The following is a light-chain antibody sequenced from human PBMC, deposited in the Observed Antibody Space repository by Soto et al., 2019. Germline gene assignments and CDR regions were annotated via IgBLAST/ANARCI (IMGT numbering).Light chain of an antibody. Sequence: SVLTQPPPVSAAPGQKVTLSCSGSSPNIGNNYVSWYQQLPGTAPKLLIYDNNKRPSGIPDRFSGSKSGTSATLGITGLQTGDEADYYCGTWDSSLSAYVFGTG. CDR2: DNN. V-gene: IGLV1-51*01. CDR3: GTWDSSLSAYV. CDR1: SPNIGNNY. J-gene: IGLJ1*01.